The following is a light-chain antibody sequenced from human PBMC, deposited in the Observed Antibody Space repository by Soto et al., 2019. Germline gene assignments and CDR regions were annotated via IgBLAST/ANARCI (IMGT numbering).Light chain of an antibody. V-gene: IGLV1-40*01. CDR1: NSNLGTPYH. J-gene: IGLJ1*01. CDR3: QSYDSSLDGYV. CDR2: ANN. Sequence: QSVLTQPTSVSGAPGQRVTISCTGSNSNLGTPYHVHWYQQLPGTAPKLLIYANNNRPSGVPDRFSGSKSGTSASLAITGLQTEDEADYYCQSYDSSLDGYVFGTGTKVTVL.